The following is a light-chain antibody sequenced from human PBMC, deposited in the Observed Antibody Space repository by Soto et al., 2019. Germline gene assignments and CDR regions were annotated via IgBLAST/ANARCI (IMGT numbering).Light chain of an antibody. J-gene: IGKJ1*01. CDR2: DVS. CDR1: QNIERW. V-gene: IGKV1-5*01. CDR3: QQRSNWPLT. Sequence: DIQMTQSPSTLSASVGDRVTITCRASQNIERWLAWYQQKPGKAPKLLLYDVSSLESGVPARFSGSGSGTDFTLTISSLEPEDFAVYYCQQRSNWPLTFGQGTKV.